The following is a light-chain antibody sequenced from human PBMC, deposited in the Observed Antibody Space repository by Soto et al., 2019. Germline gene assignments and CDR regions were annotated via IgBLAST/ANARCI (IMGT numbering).Light chain of an antibody. J-gene: IGKJ1*01. CDR2: KAS. Sequence: IQMTQSPSSRSAYVVDRVTISCLAIQGIGNALGWYHQKPGKAPKLLIYKASTLKSGVPSRFSGSGSGTEFTLTISSLQPDDFATYYSQHYNSYPDAFGQRTKADIK. V-gene: IGKV1-5*03. CDR1: QGIGNA. CDR3: QHYNSYPDA.